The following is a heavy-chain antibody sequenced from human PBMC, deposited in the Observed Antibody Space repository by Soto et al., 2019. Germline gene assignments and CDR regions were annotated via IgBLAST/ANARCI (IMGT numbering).Heavy chain of an antibody. D-gene: IGHD6-19*01. CDR3: ARATPRYSSGPNDAFDI. V-gene: IGHV4-59*01. Sequence: SETLSLTCTVSGGSISSYYWSWIRQPPGKGLERIGYIYYSGRTNYNPSLKSRVTISVDTFKNQFSLKLSSVTAADTAVYYCARATPRYSSGPNDAFDIWGQGTMVTVSS. CDR1: GGSISSYY. CDR2: IYYSGRT. J-gene: IGHJ3*02.